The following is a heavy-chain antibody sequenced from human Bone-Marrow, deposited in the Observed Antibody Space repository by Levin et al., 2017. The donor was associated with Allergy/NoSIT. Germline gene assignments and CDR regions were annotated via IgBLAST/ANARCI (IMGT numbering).Heavy chain of an antibody. Sequence: LSLTCAASGFTFSTYSMNWVRQAPGKGLEWVSYISSSSNTIYYADSVKGRFTISRDNAKNSLYLQMNSLRDEDTAVYYCARVPNYYDSSGSFYWYFDLWGRGTLVTVSS. V-gene: IGHV3-48*02. D-gene: IGHD3-22*01. CDR3: ARVPNYYDSSGSFYWYFDL. CDR1: GFTFSTYS. CDR2: ISSSSNTI. J-gene: IGHJ2*01.